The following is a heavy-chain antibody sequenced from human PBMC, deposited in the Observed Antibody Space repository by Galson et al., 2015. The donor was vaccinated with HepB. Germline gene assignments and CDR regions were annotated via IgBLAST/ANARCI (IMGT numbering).Heavy chain of an antibody. Sequence: SVKVSCKASGYPFSSYGLSWVRQTPGQGLEWLGWNSAYNGDTNYAQKFQDRVTMTTDTSTSIAYVELRSLTSDDTAVYYCARGTGWPYFFDYWGQGTLVTVSS. V-gene: IGHV1-18*01. CDR3: ARGTGWPYFFDY. CDR2: NSAYNGDT. J-gene: IGHJ4*02. CDR1: GYPFSSYG. D-gene: IGHD3/OR15-3a*01.